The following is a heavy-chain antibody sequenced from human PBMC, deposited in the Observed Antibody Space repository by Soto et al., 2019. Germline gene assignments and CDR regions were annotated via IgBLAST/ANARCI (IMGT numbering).Heavy chain of an antibody. CDR2: IYPGDSDT. D-gene: IGHD3-10*01. V-gene: IGHV5-51*01. Sequence: GESLKSSCKGSGYSFTSYWIGWVRQMPGKGLEWMGIIYPGDSDTRYSPSFQGQVTISADKSISTAYLQWSSLKASDTAMYYCARRSVRRSKAVWFDPWGQGTLVTVSS. CDR1: GYSFTSYW. CDR3: ARRSVRRSKAVWFDP. J-gene: IGHJ5*02.